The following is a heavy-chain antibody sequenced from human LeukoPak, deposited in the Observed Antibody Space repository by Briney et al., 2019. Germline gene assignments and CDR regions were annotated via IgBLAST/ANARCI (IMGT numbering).Heavy chain of an antibody. CDR3: ASITVVEMATIDY. CDR1: GFTFSSYS. D-gene: IGHD5-24*01. Sequence: GGSQRLSCAASGFTFSSYSMNWVRQAPGKGLEWVSSISSSSSYIYYADSVKGRFTISRDNAKNSLYLQMNSLRAEDTAVYYCASITVVEMATIDYWGQGTLVTVSS. CDR2: ISSSSSYI. J-gene: IGHJ4*02. V-gene: IGHV3-21*01.